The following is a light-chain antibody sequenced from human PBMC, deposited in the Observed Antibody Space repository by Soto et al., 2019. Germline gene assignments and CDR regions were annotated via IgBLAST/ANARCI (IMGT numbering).Light chain of an antibody. Sequence: EIVMTQSPATLSVSRGERATLSCRANQAISSNLAWYQQKPGQAPRLLIYGASTRATGIPDRFSGSGSGTEFTLTISSLQSEDFAVYYCQQYGSSLTFGGGTKVEIK. V-gene: IGKV3-15*01. CDR1: QAISSN. CDR3: QQYGSSLT. J-gene: IGKJ4*01. CDR2: GAS.